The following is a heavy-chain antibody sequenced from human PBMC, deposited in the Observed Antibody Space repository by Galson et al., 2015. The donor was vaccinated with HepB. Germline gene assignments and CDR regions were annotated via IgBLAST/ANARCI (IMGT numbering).Heavy chain of an antibody. Sequence: SVKVSCKASGYTFTSYAMHWVRQAPGQRLEWMGWINAGNGNTKYSQKFQGRVTITRDTSASTAYMELSSLRSGDTAVYYCARVGGATPFDYWGQGTLVTVSS. CDR2: INAGNGNT. V-gene: IGHV1-3*01. D-gene: IGHD1-26*01. CDR3: ARVGGATPFDY. CDR1: GYTFTSYA. J-gene: IGHJ4*02.